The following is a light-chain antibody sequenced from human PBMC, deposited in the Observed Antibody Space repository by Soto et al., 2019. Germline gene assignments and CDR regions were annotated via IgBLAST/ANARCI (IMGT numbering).Light chain of an antibody. Sequence: DIQVTQAPSTRSAWVGDRVTITCRASQSISSWLAWYQQKPGKAPKLLIFAASSLQSGVPSRFSGSRSGPDFTLTISSLQPEDFATYYCQQSYSSPPTFGQGTKVDIK. J-gene: IGKJ1*01. CDR3: QQSYSSPPT. V-gene: IGKV1-39*01. CDR2: AAS. CDR1: QSISSW.